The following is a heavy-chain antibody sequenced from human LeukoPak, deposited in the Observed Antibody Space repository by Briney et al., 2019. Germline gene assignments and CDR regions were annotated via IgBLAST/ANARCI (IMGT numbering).Heavy chain of an antibody. CDR2: IYTSGST. J-gene: IGHJ5*01. V-gene: IGHV4-4*09. Sequence: PSETLSLTCTVSGGSISSYYWSWIRQPPGKGLEWIGYIYTSGSTNHNPSLKSRVTISVDTSKNQFSLKMNSVTAADTAVYYSAREHSSGYFHSWGQGTLVTVSS. D-gene: IGHD3-22*01. CDR1: GGSISSYY. CDR3: AREHSSGYFHS.